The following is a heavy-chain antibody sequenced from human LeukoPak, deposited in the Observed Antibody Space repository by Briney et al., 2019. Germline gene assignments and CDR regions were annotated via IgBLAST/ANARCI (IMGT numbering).Heavy chain of an antibody. D-gene: IGHD6-19*01. CDR3: AKGGYSSGWTGWFDL. Sequence: GGSLRLSCAASGFTFDDYAMHWVRQAPGKGLEWVSGISWNSGSIGYADSVKGRFTISRDNAKNSLYLQMNSLRAEDTALYYCAKGGYSSGWTGWFDLWGQGTLVTVSS. J-gene: IGHJ5*02. V-gene: IGHV3-9*01. CDR2: ISWNSGSI. CDR1: GFTFDDYA.